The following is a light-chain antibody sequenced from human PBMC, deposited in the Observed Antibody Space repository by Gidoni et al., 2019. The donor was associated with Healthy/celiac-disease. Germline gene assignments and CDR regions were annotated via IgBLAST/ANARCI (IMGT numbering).Light chain of an antibody. CDR1: SLRSYY. Sequence: SSELTQDPAVSAALGQTVRITCQGDSLRSYYASWYQQKPGQAPVLVIYGKNNRPSGIPDRFSGCSSGNTASLTITGAQAEDEADYYCNSRDSSGNWVFGGGTKLTVL. CDR2: GKN. J-gene: IGLJ3*02. V-gene: IGLV3-19*01. CDR3: NSRDSSGNWV.